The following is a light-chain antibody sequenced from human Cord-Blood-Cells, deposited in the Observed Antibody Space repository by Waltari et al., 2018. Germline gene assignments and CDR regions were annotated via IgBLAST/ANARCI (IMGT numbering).Light chain of an antibody. J-gene: IGKJ3*01. Sequence: DIVMTKSPDSLAMSLRERATINGKSSQSVLYSSNNKNFLAWYQQKPGQPPKLLIYWASTRESGVPDRFSGSGSGTDFTLTISSLQAEDVAVYYCQQYYSTPFTFGPGTKVDIK. CDR3: QQYYSTPFT. CDR1: QSVLYSSNNKNF. CDR2: WAS. V-gene: IGKV4-1*01.